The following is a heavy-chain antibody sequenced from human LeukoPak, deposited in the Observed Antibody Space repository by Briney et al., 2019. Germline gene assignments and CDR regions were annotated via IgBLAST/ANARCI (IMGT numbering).Heavy chain of an antibody. J-gene: IGHJ3*02. CDR2: IGTAGDT. V-gene: IGHV3-13*01. Sequence: GGVLRLSFSASVFTFSSYDMHWVRQATGKGLEWVSAIGTAGDTYYPGSVKGRFTISRENAKNSLYLQMNSLRAGDTAVYYCARSGSYGAFDIWGQGTMVTVSS. CDR3: ARSGSYGAFDI. CDR1: VFTFSSYD. D-gene: IGHD1-26*01.